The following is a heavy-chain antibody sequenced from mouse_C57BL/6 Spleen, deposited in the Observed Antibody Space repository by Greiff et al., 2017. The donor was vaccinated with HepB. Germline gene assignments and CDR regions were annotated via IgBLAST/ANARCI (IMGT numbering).Heavy chain of an antibody. CDR1: GYTFTSYW. J-gene: IGHJ4*01. CDR2: IDPSDSYT. CDR3: ARGYDGYPYAMDY. D-gene: IGHD2-3*01. Sequence: VQLKQPGAELVMPGASVKLSCKASGYTFTSYWMHWVKQRPGQGLEWIGEIDPSDSYTNYNQKFKGKSTLTVDKSSSTAYMQLSSLTSEDSAVYYCARGYDGYPYAMDYWGQGTSVTVSS. V-gene: IGHV1-69*01.